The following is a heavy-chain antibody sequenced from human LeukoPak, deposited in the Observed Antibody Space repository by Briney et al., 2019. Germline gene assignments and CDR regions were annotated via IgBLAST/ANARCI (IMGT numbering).Heavy chain of an antibody. Sequence: ASVKVSCKASGYSFTAYYLHLVRQAPGQGLEWMGWINPNSGDTNYAQNFRDRVTMTWDTSVSTAYMELSSLTSDDTAVYYCATKGDGYRRSTNCQGAFDFWGQGSMVIVSS. V-gene: IGHV1-2*02. CDR2: INPNSGDT. D-gene: IGHD2-2*01. CDR3: ATKGDGYRRSTNCQGAFDF. CDR1: GYSFTAYY. J-gene: IGHJ3*01.